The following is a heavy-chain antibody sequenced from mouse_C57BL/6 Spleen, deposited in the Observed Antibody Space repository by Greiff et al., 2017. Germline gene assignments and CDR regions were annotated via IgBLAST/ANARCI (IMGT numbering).Heavy chain of an antibody. CDR2: INYDGSST. V-gene: IGHV5-16*01. CDR1: GFTFSDYY. Sequence: EVMLVESEGGLVQPGSSMKLSCTASGFTFSDYYMAWVRQVPEKGLEWVANINYDGSSTYYLDSLKSRFIISRDNAKNILYLQMSSLKSEDTATYYCARTGSSRYWYCDVWGTGTTVTVAS. CDR3: ARTGSSRYWYCDV. J-gene: IGHJ1*03. D-gene: IGHD1-1*01.